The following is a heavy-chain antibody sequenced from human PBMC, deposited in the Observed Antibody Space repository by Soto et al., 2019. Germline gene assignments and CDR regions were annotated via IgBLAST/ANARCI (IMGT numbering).Heavy chain of an antibody. J-gene: IGHJ4*02. D-gene: IGHD3-3*01. CDR2: ITWNSGDI. Sequence: EVQLVESGGGLVQPGRSLRLSCAASGFNFDDYAMHWVRQAPGKGLEWVSGITWNSGDITYTGSVKGRFSISRDNAENSLYLHMNSLRPEDTATYYCAKTQTFNGYYGGFDAWGQGTRVTVSS. CDR1: GFNFDDYA. V-gene: IGHV3-9*01. CDR3: AKTQTFNGYYGGFDA.